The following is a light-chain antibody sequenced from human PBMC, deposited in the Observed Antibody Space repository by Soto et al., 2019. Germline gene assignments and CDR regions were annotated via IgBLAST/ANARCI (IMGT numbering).Light chain of an antibody. CDR1: QSVGSN. J-gene: IGKJ5*01. CDR3: QRYNAWPLT. Sequence: EIVMTQSPATLSVSPGDRATLSCRAAQSVGSNLAWYQQKPGQAPRLLIYGASTRATGIPARFSGSGSGTEFTLTISSLQSEDFAFYYCQRYNAWPLTFGQGTRLDIK. CDR2: GAS. V-gene: IGKV3-15*01.